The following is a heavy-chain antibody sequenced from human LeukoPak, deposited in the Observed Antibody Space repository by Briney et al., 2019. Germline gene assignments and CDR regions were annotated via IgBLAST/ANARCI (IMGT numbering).Heavy chain of an antibody. V-gene: IGHV1-69*06. CDR1: GGTFSSYA. Sequence: SVKVSCKASGGTFSSYAISWVRQAPGQGLEWMGGIIPIFGTANYAQKFQGRVTITADKSTSTAYMELSSLRSEDTAVYYCARARRTTDRYYYYMDVWGKGTTVTVSS. CDR2: IIPIFGTA. CDR3: ARARRTTDRYYYYMDV. J-gene: IGHJ6*03. D-gene: IGHD1-7*01.